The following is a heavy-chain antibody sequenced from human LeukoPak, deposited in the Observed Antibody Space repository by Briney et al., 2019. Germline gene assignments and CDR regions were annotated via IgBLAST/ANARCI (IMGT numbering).Heavy chain of an antibody. J-gene: IGHJ4*02. V-gene: IGHV3-74*01. CDR3: ARDSPTTVVTPYS. Sequence: GGSLRLSCGGSGFTFSTYWFHWVRQAPGKGLVWVSRRTDYADSVRGRFTISRDNAKNTLYLQMNSLRAEDTAVYYCARDSPTTVVTPYSWGQGTLVTVSS. CDR1: GFTFSTYW. CDR2: RT. D-gene: IGHD4-23*01.